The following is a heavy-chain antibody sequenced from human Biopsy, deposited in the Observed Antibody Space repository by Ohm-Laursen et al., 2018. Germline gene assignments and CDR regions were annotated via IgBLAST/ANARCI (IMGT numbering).Heavy chain of an antibody. CDR1: DFTFDDYA. Sequence: SLRLSCTASDFTFDDYAMSWVRQRPGKGLEWVSGITWNSGHIAYADSVKGRFTISRDNAKNVLWLQMNSLRVDDTAMYYCVKDIRRYFYGMDVGGQGTTVTVS. D-gene: IGHD3-10*01. CDR2: ITWNSGHI. J-gene: IGHJ6*02. CDR3: VKDIRRYFYGMDV. V-gene: IGHV3-9*01.